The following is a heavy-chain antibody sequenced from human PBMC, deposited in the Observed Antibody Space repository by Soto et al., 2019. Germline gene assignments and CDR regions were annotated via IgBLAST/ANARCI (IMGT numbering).Heavy chain of an antibody. CDR2: IYYRRST. CDR1: GGSISSYD. D-gene: IGHD6-13*01. CDR3: ARTKTGYSSSWHMDY. Sequence: TSETLSLTCTVSGGSISSYDWSWIRQPPGKGLEWIGYIYYRRSTNYNPSLKSRVTISVDTSKNQFSLKLSSVTAADTAVYYCARTKTGYSSSWHMDYWGQGTLVTVSS. V-gene: IGHV4-59*01. J-gene: IGHJ4*02.